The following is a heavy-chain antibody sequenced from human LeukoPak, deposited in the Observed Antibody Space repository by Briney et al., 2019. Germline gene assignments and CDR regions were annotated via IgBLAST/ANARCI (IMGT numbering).Heavy chain of an antibody. Sequence: WASVTVSCKASGGTFSIYAISWVRQAPGQGLEWMGGIIPIFGTANYAQKFQGRVTITADESTSTAYMELSSLRSEDTAVYYCARDLEYSSSSGLRGGTFDYWGQGTLVTVSS. CDR2: IIPIFGTA. CDR3: ARDLEYSSSSGLRGGTFDY. CDR1: GGTFSIYA. V-gene: IGHV1-69*01. D-gene: IGHD6-6*01. J-gene: IGHJ4*02.